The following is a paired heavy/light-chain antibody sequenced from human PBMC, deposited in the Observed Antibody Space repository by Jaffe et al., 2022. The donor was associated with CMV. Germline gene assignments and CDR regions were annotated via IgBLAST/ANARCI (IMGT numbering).Light chain of an antibody. CDR3: LVYYGGAWV. J-gene: IGLJ3*02. CDR1: TGAVTSGYY. CDR2: NAS. V-gene: IGLV7-43*01. Sequence: QTVVTQEPSLTVSPGGTVTLTCASSTGAVTSGYYPNWIQQKPGQAPRALISNASNKHSWTPARFSGSLLGGKAALTLSGVQPEDEADYYCLVYYGGAWVFGGGTKLTVL.
Heavy chain of an antibody. CDR3: ARESTGAYSD. D-gene: IGHD2-15*01. Sequence: QVQLQQSGPGLVKPSQTLSLTCAISGDSVSSNSATWNWIRQSPSRGLEWLGRTHYRSKWYNDYAESVKSRIIVKPDTSKNQFSLHLDSVTPEDTAMYYCARESTGAYSDWGQGALVTVSS. CDR2: THYRSKWYN. V-gene: IGHV6-1*01. CDR1: GDSVSSNSAT. J-gene: IGHJ4*02.